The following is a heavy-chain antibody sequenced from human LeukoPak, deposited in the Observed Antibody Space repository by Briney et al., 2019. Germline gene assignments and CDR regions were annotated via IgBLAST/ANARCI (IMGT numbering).Heavy chain of an antibody. V-gene: IGHV3-30*04. CDR1: GFTFSSYA. Sequence: PGGSLRLSCAASGFTFSSYAMHWVRRAPGKGLEWVAVISYDGSNKYYADSVKGRFTISRDNSKNTLYLQMNSLRAEDTAVYYCARGVRIAVAGNIDYWGQGTLVTVSS. CDR3: ARGVRIAVAGNIDY. J-gene: IGHJ4*02. D-gene: IGHD6-19*01. CDR2: ISYDGSNK.